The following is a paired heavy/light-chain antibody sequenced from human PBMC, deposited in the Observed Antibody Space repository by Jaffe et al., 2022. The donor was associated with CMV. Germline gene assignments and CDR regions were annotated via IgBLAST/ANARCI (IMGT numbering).Heavy chain of an antibody. CDR3: ARSRIVETTSAFDI. CDR2: ISISSAYI. Sequence: EVQLVESGGGLVKPGESLRLSCAASGFTFSIYNMNWVRQAPGRGLEWVSSISISSAYIYYADSVKGRFTISRDSAKNSLYLQMSSLRAEDTAMYYCARSRIVETTSAFDIWGQGTMVTVSS. D-gene: IGHD1-26*01. J-gene: IGHJ3*02. V-gene: IGHV3-21*01. CDR1: GFTFSIYN.
Light chain of an antibody. CDR3: QQYNSYSLT. CDR1: QSISSW. CDR2: KAS. J-gene: IGKJ4*01. Sequence: DIQMTQSPSTLSASVGDRVTITCRASQSISSWLAWYQQKPGKAPKLLIYKASSLESAVPSRFSGSGSGTEFTLTISSLQPDDFATYYCQQYNSYSLTFGGGTKVEIK. V-gene: IGKV1-5*03.